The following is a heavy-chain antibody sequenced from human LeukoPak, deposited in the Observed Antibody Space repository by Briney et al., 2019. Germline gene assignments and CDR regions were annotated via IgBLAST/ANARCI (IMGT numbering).Heavy chain of an antibody. CDR3: AKQPISGSSTWYFDC. V-gene: IGHV3-23*01. Sequence: PGGSLRLSCAASGFSFNTYAMSWVHQAPGKGLEWVSAISNTGGSTYYADSVKGRFTISRDKSKNTLSLQMNSLRAEDTAVYYCAKQPISGSSTWYFDCWGQGTLVTVSS. D-gene: IGHD6-13*01. CDR2: ISNTGGST. J-gene: IGHJ4*02. CDR1: GFSFNTYA.